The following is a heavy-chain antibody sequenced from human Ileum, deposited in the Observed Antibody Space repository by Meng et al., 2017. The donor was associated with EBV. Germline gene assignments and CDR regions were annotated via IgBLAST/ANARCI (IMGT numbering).Heavy chain of an antibody. J-gene: IGHJ4*02. D-gene: IGHD3-10*01. CDR2: FYRGGFI. V-gene: IGHV4-4*02. CDR3: ANFHHDGSAVYRDY. CDR1: WGALNRFIW. Sequence: LPQQEPRAGVGTPAGTLDLTCAFFWGALNRFIWWVGAHHTPGRGLEWIGEFYRGGFINYNPSLKSRVTISIDESKNQFSLRLTSVTAADTAVYYCANFHHDGSAVYRDYWGQGTLVTVSS.